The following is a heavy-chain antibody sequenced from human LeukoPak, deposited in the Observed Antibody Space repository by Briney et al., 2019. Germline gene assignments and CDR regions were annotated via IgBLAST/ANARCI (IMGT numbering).Heavy chain of an antibody. D-gene: IGHD3-16*01. Sequence: GGSLRLSCAASGFTFSSHWTNWARQAPGKGLEWVASINHNGNVHEYVDSLKGRFTISRDNANNSLYLQRSNLRAEDTAVYFCARGGGLDVWGEGATVTVSS. CDR2: INHNGNVH. J-gene: IGHJ6*04. V-gene: IGHV3-7*03. CDR3: ARGGGLDV. CDR1: GFTFSSHW.